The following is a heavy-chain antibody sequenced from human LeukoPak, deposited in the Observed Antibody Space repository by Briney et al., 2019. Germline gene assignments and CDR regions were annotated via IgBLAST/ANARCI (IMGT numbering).Heavy chain of an antibody. CDR3: ARTAAGTIPLDY. CDR1: GYTFSDCY. D-gene: IGHD6-13*01. Sequence: GASVKVSCKASGYTFSDCYIHWVRQAPGQGLEWMGWINPNSGGTNYAQKFQGRVTMTRDTSISTAYMELSRLRSDDTAVYYCARTAAGTIPLDYWGQGTLVTVSS. V-gene: IGHV1-2*02. CDR2: INPNSGGT. J-gene: IGHJ4*02.